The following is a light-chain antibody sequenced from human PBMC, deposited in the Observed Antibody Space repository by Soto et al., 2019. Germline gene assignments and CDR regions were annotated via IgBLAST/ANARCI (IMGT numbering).Light chain of an antibody. V-gene: IGKV3-11*01. CDR3: QQRSNWPPSIT. CDR1: QSVSSY. J-gene: IGKJ5*01. Sequence: EIVLTHSPATLSLYPGERATLSCRASQSVSSYLAWYQQKPGQAPRLLIYDASNRATGIPARFSGSGSGTDFTLTISSLEPEDFAVYYCQQRSNWPPSITFGQGTRLEIK. CDR2: DAS.